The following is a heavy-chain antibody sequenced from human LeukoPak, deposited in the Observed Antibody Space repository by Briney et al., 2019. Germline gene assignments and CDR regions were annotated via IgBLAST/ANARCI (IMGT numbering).Heavy chain of an antibody. V-gene: IGHV3-23*01. Sequence: GGSLRLSCAASGFTFSSYEMNWVRQAPGKGLEYVAAITGTGGTTYYADSVRGRFTISRDNSKNTLYLQLNSLRAEDTAVYYCVKGNGGYYFDCWGQGNMVTVSS. CDR2: ITGTGGTT. D-gene: IGHD2-8*01. CDR1: GFTFSSYE. J-gene: IGHJ4*02. CDR3: VKGNGGYYFDC.